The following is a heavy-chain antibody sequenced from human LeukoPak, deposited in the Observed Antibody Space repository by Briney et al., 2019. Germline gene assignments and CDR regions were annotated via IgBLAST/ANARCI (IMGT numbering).Heavy chain of an antibody. V-gene: IGHV4-34*01. Sequence: PSETLSLTCAVYGGSFSGYYCSWIRQPPGKGLEWIGEINHSGSTNYNPSLKSRVTISVDTSKNQFSLKLSSATAADTAVYYCAREGWNYGLLDYWGQRTLVTVSS. CDR1: GGSFSGYY. CDR2: INHSGST. J-gene: IGHJ4*02. CDR3: AREGWNYGLLDY. D-gene: IGHD1-7*01.